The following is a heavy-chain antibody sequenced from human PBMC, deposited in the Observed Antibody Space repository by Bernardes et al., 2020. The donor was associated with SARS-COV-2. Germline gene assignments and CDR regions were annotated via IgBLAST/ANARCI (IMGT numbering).Heavy chain of an antibody. Sequence: GGSLRLSCTASGVTVNTHWMHWVRQAPGKGLEWVSRTNSDGSNKYYADSVKGRFTISRDNSKNTLYLQMNSLRAEDTAVYYCAKDDFRGSYYAGMDVWGQGTTVTVSS. CDR1: GVTVNTHW. CDR3: AKDDFRGSYYAGMDV. V-gene: IGHV3-74*01. D-gene: IGHD1-26*01. CDR2: TNSDGSNK. J-gene: IGHJ6*02.